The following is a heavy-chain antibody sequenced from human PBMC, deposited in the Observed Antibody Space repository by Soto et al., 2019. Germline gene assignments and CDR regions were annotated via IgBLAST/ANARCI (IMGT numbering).Heavy chain of an antibody. D-gene: IGHD3-22*01. CDR3: ARASLGNSYDFDS. CDR2: ISNTGAII. J-gene: IGHJ5*01. Sequence: LRLSCEVSGFTVSYSYMSWIRQAPGKGLEWVSYISNTGAIIYYADSVKGRFTISRDNAKNSLYLQMNSLRAEDTAVYYCARASLGNSYDFDSWGQGTLVTVSS. CDR1: GFTVSYSY. V-gene: IGHV3-11*01.